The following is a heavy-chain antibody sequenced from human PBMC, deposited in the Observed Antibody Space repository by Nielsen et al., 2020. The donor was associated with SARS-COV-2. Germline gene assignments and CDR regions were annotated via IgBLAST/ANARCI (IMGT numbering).Heavy chain of an antibody. D-gene: IGHD5-18*01. Sequence: GESLKISCAASGFTFSDYYMSWIRQAPGKGLEWVSYISSSSSYTNYADSVKGRFTISRDNAKNSLYLQMNSLRGEDSAMYYCTRGGYTHSMDVWGQGTTVTVSS. CDR3: TRGGYTHSMDV. V-gene: IGHV3-11*06. CDR2: ISSSSSYT. CDR1: GFTFSDYY. J-gene: IGHJ6*02.